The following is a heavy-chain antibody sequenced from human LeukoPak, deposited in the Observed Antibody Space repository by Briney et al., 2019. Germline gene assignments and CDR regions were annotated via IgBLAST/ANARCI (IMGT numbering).Heavy chain of an antibody. V-gene: IGHV4-59*01. D-gene: IGHD3-22*01. Sequence: SETLSLTCTVSGGSISSYYWSWIRQPPGKGLEWMGYIYYSGSTNYNPSLKSRVTISVDTSKNQFSLKLSSVTAADTAVYYCARCPYYYDSSGYYYYYYGMDVWGQGTTVTVSS. CDR3: ARCPYYYDSSGYYYYYYGMDV. J-gene: IGHJ6*02. CDR2: IYYSGST. CDR1: GGSISSYY.